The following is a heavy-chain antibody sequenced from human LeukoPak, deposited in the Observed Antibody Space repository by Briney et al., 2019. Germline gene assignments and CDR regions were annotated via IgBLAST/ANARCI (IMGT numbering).Heavy chain of an antibody. V-gene: IGHV4-39*07. CDR3: ARGGLISLANTPLGAFDI. CDR1: GGSISSSSYY. D-gene: IGHD3/OR15-3a*01. CDR2: IYYSGST. Sequence: SETLSLTCTVSGGSISSSSYYWGWIRQPPGKGLEWIGSIYYSGSTYYNPPLKSRVTISVDTSKNQFSLQLNSVTPEDTAVYYCARGGLISLANTPLGAFDIWGQGTMVSVSS. J-gene: IGHJ3*02.